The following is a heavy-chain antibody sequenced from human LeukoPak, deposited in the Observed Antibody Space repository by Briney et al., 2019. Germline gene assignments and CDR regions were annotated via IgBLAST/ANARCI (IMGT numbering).Heavy chain of an antibody. D-gene: IGHD6-13*01. CDR1: GGSISSSSYY. J-gene: IGHJ4*02. Sequence: SETLSLTCSVSGGSISSSSYYWGWIRQPPGKGLEWIGSIYYSGSTYYNPSLKSRFTISVDTSKNQFSPRLSSVTAADTAVYYCARQHIAAAGQADDYWGQGTLVTVSS. CDR2: IYYSGST. V-gene: IGHV4-39*01. CDR3: ARQHIAAAGQADDY.